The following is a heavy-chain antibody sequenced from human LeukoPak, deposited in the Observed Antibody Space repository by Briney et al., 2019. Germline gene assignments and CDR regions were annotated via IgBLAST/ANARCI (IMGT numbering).Heavy chain of an antibody. CDR3: VREGTDYYDSSGCLDY. J-gene: IGHJ4*02. D-gene: IGHD3-22*01. CDR2: VNPNSGGT. V-gene: IGHV1-2*02. CDR1: GYTFTGYY. Sequence: ASVKVSCKASGYTFTGYYMHWVRQAPGQGLEWMGWVNPNSGGTNYAQKFQGRVTMTRDTSISTAYMELSRLRSDDPAVYYCVREGTDYYDSSGCLDYWGQGTLVTVSS.